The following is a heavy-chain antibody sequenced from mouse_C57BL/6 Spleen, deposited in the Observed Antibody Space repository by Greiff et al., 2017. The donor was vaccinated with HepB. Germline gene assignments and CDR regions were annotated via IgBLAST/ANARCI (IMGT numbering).Heavy chain of an antibody. CDR3: ARQYYGSRYWYFDV. J-gene: IGHJ1*03. CDR1: GFTFSSYT. V-gene: IGHV5-9*01. Sequence: EVQGVESGGGLVKPGGSLKLSCAASGFTFSSYTMSWVRQTPEKRLEWVATISGGGGNTYYPDSVKGRFTISRDNAKNTLYLQMSSLRSEDTALYYCARQYYGSRYWYFDVWGTGTTVTVSS. CDR2: ISGGGGNT. D-gene: IGHD1-1*01.